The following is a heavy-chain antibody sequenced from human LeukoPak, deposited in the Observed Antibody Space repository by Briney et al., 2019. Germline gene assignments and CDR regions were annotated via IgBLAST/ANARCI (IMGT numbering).Heavy chain of an antibody. CDR3: ARPVEMATIGAFDI. V-gene: IGHV7-4-1*02. Sequence: GAAVKVSCKASGGTFSSYAISWVRQAPGQGLEWMGWINTNTGNPTYAQGFTGRFVFSLDTSVSTAYLQISSLKAEDTAVYYCARPVEMATIGAFDIWGQGTMVTVSS. CDR2: INTNTGNP. J-gene: IGHJ3*02. CDR1: GGTFSSYA. D-gene: IGHD5-24*01.